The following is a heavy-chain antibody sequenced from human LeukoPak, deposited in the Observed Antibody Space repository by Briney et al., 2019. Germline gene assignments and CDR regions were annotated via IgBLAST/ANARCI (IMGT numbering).Heavy chain of an antibody. CDR3: AKETYSSGWYPYFDY. CDR2: ISGSDCST. Sequence: GGSLRLSCVASVFTFSSYAMSGVPQAPGKGLEWVSGISGSDCSTHYRDSVKGRFTISRDNSKNTLFLQMNSLRAEDTAVYYCAKETYSSGWYPYFDYWGQGTLVTVSS. J-gene: IGHJ4*02. V-gene: IGHV3-23*01. D-gene: IGHD6-19*01. CDR1: VFTFSSYA.